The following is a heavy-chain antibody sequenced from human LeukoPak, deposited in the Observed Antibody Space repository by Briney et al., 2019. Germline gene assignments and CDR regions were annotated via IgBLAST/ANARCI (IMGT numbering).Heavy chain of an antibody. CDR3: ASGQLRIAAAGTQGLPTH. J-gene: IGHJ4*02. CDR2: INPNSGGT. Sequence: ASVKVSCKASGYTFTGYYMHWVRQAPGQGLEWMGWINPNSGGTNYAQKFQGRVTMTRDTSISTAYMELSSLKSEDTAVYYCASGQLRIAAAGTQGLPTHWGQGTLVTVSS. CDR1: GYTFTGYY. D-gene: IGHD6-13*01. V-gene: IGHV1-2*02.